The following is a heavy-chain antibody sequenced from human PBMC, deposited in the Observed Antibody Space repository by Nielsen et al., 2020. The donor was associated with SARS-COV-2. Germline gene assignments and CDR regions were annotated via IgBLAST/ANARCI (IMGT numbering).Heavy chain of an antibody. J-gene: IGHJ4*02. CDR1: GYTFTSYG. Sequence: ASVKVSCKASGYTFTSYGISWVRQAPGQGLEWMGWISAYNGNTNYAQKLQGRVTMTTDTSTSTAYMELRSLRSDDTAVYYCARDIVVVVAAPLLDYWGQGTLVTVSS. D-gene: IGHD2-15*01. V-gene: IGHV1-18*04. CDR3: ARDIVVVVAAPLLDY. CDR2: ISAYNGNT.